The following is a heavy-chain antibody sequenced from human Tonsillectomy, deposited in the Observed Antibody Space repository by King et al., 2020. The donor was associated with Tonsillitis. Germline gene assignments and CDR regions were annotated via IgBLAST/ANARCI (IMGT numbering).Heavy chain of an antibody. CDR1: GYTFTNSD. CDR3: SRVIRGILDF. Sequence: VQLVESGSEVKKPGASVKVSCTASGYTFTNSDINWVRQDTGQGLEWMGWMNPNSGNTGFAQKFQGRVTMTRNTSISTAYMELSSLSSEDTAVYYCSRVIRGILDFWGQGTLVTVSS. CDR2: MNPNSGNT. V-gene: IGHV1-8*02. J-gene: IGHJ4*02. D-gene: IGHD3-16*01.